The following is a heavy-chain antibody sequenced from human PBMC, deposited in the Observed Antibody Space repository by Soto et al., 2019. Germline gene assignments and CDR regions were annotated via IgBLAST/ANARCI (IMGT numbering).Heavy chain of an antibody. J-gene: IGHJ6*03. V-gene: IGHV3-23*01. Sequence: GGSLRLSCAASGFTFSSYAMSWVRQAPGKGLEWVSAISGSGGSTYYADSVKGRFTISRDNSKNTLYLQMNSLRAEDTAVYYCAKPGPSIAVAGSLVDYYYMDVWGKGTTVTVSS. CDR2: ISGSGGST. CDR1: GFTFSSYA. D-gene: IGHD6-19*01. CDR3: AKPGPSIAVAGSLVDYYYMDV.